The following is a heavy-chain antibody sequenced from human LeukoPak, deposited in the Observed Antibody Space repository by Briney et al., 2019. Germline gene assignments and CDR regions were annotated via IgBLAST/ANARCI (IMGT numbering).Heavy chain of an antibody. V-gene: IGHV3-30*02. CDR1: GFTFSSHA. Sequence: PGGSLRLSCGASGFTFSSHAMHWVRQAPGKGLEWVAFIRYDGSNEYYADYVKGRFTISRDDSKNMLYLQMNSLRAEDTAVYYCAKDQSLGTYGSYYMDVWGKGTTVTVSS. D-gene: IGHD4-17*01. J-gene: IGHJ6*03. CDR2: IRYDGSNE. CDR3: AKDQSLGTYGSYYMDV.